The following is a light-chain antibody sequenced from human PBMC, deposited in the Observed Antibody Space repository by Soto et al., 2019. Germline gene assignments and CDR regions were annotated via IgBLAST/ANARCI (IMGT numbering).Light chain of an antibody. CDR2: AAS. CDR3: QQSYSTTWT. V-gene: IGKV1-39*01. J-gene: IGKJ1*01. Sequence: DIQMTQSPSSLSASVGDRVTITCRASQGISTYLNWYQQQPGKAPKLLIYAASSLQSGVPSRFSGSGSETDFTLTISSLQPEDFATDSCQQSYSTTWTFGQGTKVEIK. CDR1: QGISTY.